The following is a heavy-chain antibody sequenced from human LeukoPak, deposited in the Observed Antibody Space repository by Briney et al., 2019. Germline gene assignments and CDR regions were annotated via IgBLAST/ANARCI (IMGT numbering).Heavy chain of an antibody. CDR3: ARDRTRTGYSSGWYHDY. CDR2: INPNSGGT. J-gene: IGHJ4*02. V-gene: IGHV1-2*02. Sequence: ASVKVSCKASGYTFTGYYMHWGRQAPGQRLEWMGWINPNSGGTNYAQKFQGRVTMTRDTSISTDYMGLSRLRSDDTAVYYCARDRTRTGYSSGWYHDYWGQGTLVTVSS. D-gene: IGHD6-19*01. CDR1: GYTFTGYY.